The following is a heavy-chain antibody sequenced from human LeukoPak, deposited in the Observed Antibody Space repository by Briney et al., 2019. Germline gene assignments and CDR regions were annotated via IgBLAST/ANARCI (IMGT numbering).Heavy chain of an antibody. D-gene: IGHD3-22*01. J-gene: IGHJ3*02. Sequence: SETLSLTCAVYGGSFSGYYWGWIRQPPGKGLEWIGEINHSGSANYNPSLKSRAIMSDDTSKSQFSLKLSSVTAADTAVYYCARGFYDSGGQKRGGALDIWGQGTLVTVSS. CDR3: ARGFYDSGGQKRGGALDI. V-gene: IGHV4-34*01. CDR1: GGSFSGYY. CDR2: INHSGSA.